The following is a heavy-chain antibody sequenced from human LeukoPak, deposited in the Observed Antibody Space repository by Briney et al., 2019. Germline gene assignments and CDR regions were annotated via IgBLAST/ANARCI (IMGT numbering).Heavy chain of an antibody. D-gene: IGHD3-10*01. CDR2: IYYTGSV. CDR3: ARDHSYYFGSQTSTLDV. Sequence: TSENLSLTCTVSASSISTGSVYWTWIRQPPGEGLESIGYIYYTGSVDYNASLKSRLTISLDTSKNRFSLKLNSVTAADTAVYYCARDHSYYFGSQTSTLDVWGQGTAVTVSS. J-gene: IGHJ6*02. CDR1: ASSISTGSVY. V-gene: IGHV4-31*03.